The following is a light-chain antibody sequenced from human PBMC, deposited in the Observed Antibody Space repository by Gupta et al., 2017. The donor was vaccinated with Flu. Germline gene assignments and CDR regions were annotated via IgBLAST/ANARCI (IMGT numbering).Light chain of an antibody. J-gene: IGLJ2*01. V-gene: IGLV3-21*02. CDR2: DDA. CDR1: TIGDKG. Sequence: GQTARIACVGDTIGDKGVHWLQQKPGQAPLLVVYDDADRPSGIPDRFSGSNSGNTATLTISGVEAGDEADYYCQVWDTPSAAIIFGGGTKLTVL. CDR3: QVWDTPSAAII.